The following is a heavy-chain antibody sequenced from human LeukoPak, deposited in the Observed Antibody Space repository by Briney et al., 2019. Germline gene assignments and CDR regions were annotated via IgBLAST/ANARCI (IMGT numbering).Heavy chain of an antibody. CDR1: SDSINNFY. Sequence: SETLSLTCTVSSDSINNFYWSWIRQPPEGGLEYIGYIYYSGSTSYNPSLKSRLTISIDTSKSQFSMKLSSVTAADTAVYYCARLARLTLIRGITGYHSLDVWGKGTKVTVSS. CDR3: ARLARLTLIRGITGYHSLDV. D-gene: IGHD3-10*01. J-gene: IGHJ6*04. CDR2: IYYSGST. V-gene: IGHV4-59*01.